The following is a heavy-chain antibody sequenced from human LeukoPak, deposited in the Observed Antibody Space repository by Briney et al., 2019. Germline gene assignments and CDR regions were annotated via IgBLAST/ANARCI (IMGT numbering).Heavy chain of an antibody. CDR2: IKSKTDGGTT. J-gene: IGHJ4*02. D-gene: IGHD3-10*01. Sequence: GGSLRLSCAAPGFTFSYAWMSWVRQAPGKGLEWVGRIKSKTDGGTTEHAAPVKGRFTISREDSKNTLYLQMNSLKTEDTAVYYCTTMIRLLTRDYWGQGTLVTVSS. V-gene: IGHV3-15*01. CDR3: TTMIRLLTRDY. CDR1: GFTFSYAW.